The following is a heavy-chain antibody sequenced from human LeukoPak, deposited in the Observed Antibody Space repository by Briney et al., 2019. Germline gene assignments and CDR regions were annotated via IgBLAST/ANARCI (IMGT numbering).Heavy chain of an antibody. CDR1: GFTFSDYY. CDR3: ARRYSPSIEYYFDY. CDR2: ISSSGSTI. D-gene: IGHD2-15*01. V-gene: IGHV3-11*01. Sequence: GGSLRLSCAASGFTFSDYYMSWIRQAPGKGLEWVSYISSSGSTIYYADSVKGRFTISRDNAKNSLYLQMKSLRAEDTAVYYCARRYSPSIEYYFDYWGQGTLVTVSS. J-gene: IGHJ4*02.